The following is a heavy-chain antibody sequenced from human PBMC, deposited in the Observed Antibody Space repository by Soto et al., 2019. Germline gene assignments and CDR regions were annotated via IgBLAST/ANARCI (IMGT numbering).Heavy chain of an antibody. CDR1: GGTFSSYA. CDR3: ARCGIAVAPPGYYCYGMDV. CDR2: IIPIFGTA. J-gene: IGHJ6*02. V-gene: IGHV1-69*13. Sequence: GASVKVSCKASGGTFSSYAISWVRQAPGQGLEWMGGIIPIFGTANYAQKFQGRVTITADESTSTAYMELSSLRSEDTAVYYCARCGIAVAPPGYYCYGMDVWGQGTTVTVSS. D-gene: IGHD2-15*01.